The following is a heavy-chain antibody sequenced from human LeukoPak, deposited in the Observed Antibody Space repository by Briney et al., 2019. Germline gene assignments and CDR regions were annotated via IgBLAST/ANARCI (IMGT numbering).Heavy chain of an antibody. V-gene: IGHV4-34*01. CDR3: AGDSGSYGVFDY. J-gene: IGHJ4*02. CDR1: GGSFSGYY. Sequence: PSETLSLTCAVYGGSFSGYYWSWIRQPPGKGLEWIGEINHSGSTYYNPSLKSRVTISVDTSKNQFSLKLSSVTAADTAVYYCAGDSGSYGVFDYWGQGTLVTVSS. D-gene: IGHD1-26*01. CDR2: INHSGST.